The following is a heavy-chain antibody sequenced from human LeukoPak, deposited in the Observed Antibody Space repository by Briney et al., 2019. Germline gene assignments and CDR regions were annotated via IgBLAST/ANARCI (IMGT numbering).Heavy chain of an antibody. J-gene: IGHJ3*02. CDR3: ARVVVKYYYDSSGLGAFDI. D-gene: IGHD3-22*01. CDR1: GGTFSSYA. CDR2: IIPIFGTA. Sequence: ASVKVSCKASGGTFSSYAISWVRQAPGQGLEWMGGIIPIFGTANYAQKFQGRVTITTDESTSTAYMELSSLRSEDTAVYYCARVVVKYYYDSSGLGAFDIWGQGAMVTVSS. V-gene: IGHV1-69*05.